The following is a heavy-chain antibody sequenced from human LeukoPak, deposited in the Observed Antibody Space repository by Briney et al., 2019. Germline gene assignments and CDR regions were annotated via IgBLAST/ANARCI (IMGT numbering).Heavy chain of an antibody. CDR1: GGSISSGGYS. Sequence: LSLTCAVSGGSISSGGYSWSWIRQPPGKGLEWVANIKEDGSQKNYVGSVQGRFTISRDNAKNSLYLQMNSLRVEDTAVYYCARDGGWNRFDYWGQGTLVTVSS. CDR2: IKEDGSQK. J-gene: IGHJ4*02. V-gene: IGHV3-7*03. D-gene: IGHD1-1*01. CDR3: ARDGGWNRFDY.